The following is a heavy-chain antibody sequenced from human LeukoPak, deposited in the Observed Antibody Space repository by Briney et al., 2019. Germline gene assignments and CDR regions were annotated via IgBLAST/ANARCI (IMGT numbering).Heavy chain of an antibody. J-gene: IGHJ5*02. D-gene: IGHD1-20*01. Sequence: SETLSLTCAVSGYSISSGYYWGWIRQPPGKGLEWIGSIYHSGSTYYNPSLKSRVTISVDTSKNQFSLKLSSVTAADTAVYYCARFGYNRNDVRWFDPWGQGTLVTVSS. V-gene: IGHV4-38-2*01. CDR1: GYSISSGYY. CDR3: ARFGYNRNDVRWFDP. CDR2: IYHSGST.